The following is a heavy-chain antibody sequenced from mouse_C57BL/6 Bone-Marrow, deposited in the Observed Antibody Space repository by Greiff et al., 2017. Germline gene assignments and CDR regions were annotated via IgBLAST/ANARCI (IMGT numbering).Heavy chain of an antibody. D-gene: IGHD3-2*02. CDR2: IDPEDGET. CDR1: GFNIKDYY. J-gene: IGHJ2*01. CDR3: ARAAQAPGPRVSFDY. Sequence: EVQLQQSGAELVKPGASVKLSCTASGFNIKDYYMHWVKQRTEQGLEWIGRIDPEDGETKYAPKFQGKATITADTSSNTAYLQLSILTSEDAAVYYWARAAQAPGPRVSFDYWGQGTTLTVSS. V-gene: IGHV14-2*01.